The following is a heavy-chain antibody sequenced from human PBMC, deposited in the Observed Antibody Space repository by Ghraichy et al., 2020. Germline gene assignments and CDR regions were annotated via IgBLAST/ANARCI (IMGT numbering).Heavy chain of an antibody. CDR1: GFTFSTYA. J-gene: IGHJ4*02. V-gene: IGHV3-30-3*02. CDR2: ISYHSTNK. Sequence: GGSLRLSCTASGFTFSTYAMHWVRQAPGKGLEWLAVISYHSTNKYYADSVKGRFTISRANYRNMVYLQLTSLRTEDTALYYCAKRRREMSVPEALDYWGQGTLVTVSS. D-gene: IGHD5-24*01. CDR3: AKRRREMSVPEALDY.